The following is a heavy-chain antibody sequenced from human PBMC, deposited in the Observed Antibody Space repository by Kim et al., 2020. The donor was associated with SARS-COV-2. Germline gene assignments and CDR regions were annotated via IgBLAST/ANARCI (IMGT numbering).Heavy chain of an antibody. D-gene: IGHD6-19*01. V-gene: IGHV3-23*01. Sequence: GGSLRLSCAASGFTFSSYAMSWVRQAPGKGLEWVSAISGSGGSTYYADSVKGRFTISRDNSKNTLYLQMNSLRAEDTAVYYCAKDVVAAVAGTPPVYDYWGQGTLVTVSS. CDR2: ISGSGGST. CDR3: AKDVVAAVAGTPPVYDY. CDR1: GFTFSSYA. J-gene: IGHJ4*02.